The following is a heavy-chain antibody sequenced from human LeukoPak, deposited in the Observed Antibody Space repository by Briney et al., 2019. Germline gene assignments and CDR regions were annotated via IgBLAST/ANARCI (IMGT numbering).Heavy chain of an antibody. CDR1: GYSLTSYW. D-gene: IGHD3-22*01. CDR3: ARRDYYDSTAFDI. J-gene: IGHJ3*02. V-gene: IGHV5-51*01. CDR2: IYADDSDT. Sequence: GESLKISCKGSGYSLTSYWIGWVRQMPGKGLEWMGIIYADDSDTRYSPSFQGQVTISADKSISTAYLQWSSLKASDTAMYYCARRDYYDSTAFDIWGQGTMVTVSS.